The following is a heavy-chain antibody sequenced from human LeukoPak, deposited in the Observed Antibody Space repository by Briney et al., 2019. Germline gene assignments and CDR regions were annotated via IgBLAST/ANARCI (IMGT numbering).Heavy chain of an antibody. D-gene: IGHD3-10*01. J-gene: IGHJ4*02. Sequence: SETLSLTCTVSGGSISSYCWSWIRQPPGKGLEWIGYIYYSGSTNYNPSLKSRVTISVDTSKNQFSLKLSSVTAADTAVYYCARGPRPLWFGECWGQGTLVTVSS. V-gene: IGHV4-59*01. CDR3: ARGPRPLWFGEC. CDR2: IYYSGST. CDR1: GGSISSYC.